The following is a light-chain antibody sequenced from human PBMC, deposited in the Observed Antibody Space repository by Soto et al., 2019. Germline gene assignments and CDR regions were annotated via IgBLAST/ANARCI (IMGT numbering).Light chain of an antibody. V-gene: IGKV1-33*01. CDR1: QDISFF. Sequence: DIQMTQSPSSLSASVGDRVTITCQASQDISFFLNWYQQKPGKAPKLLIYDASILKAGVPSRFSGGGSGTDFTFTISSLHPDDVATYYCQQFDTLITFGQGTRLEI. J-gene: IGKJ5*01. CDR2: DAS. CDR3: QQFDTLIT.